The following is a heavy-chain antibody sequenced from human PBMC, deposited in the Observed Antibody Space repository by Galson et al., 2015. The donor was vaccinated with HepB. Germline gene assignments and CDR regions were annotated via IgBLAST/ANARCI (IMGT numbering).Heavy chain of an antibody. Sequence: SVKVSCKASGGTFSSYAISWVRQAPGQGLEWMGWISAYNGNTNYAQKLQGRVTMTTDTSTTTAYMELRSLRSDDTAVYYCARDAFVWELPGAFDIWGQGTMVTVSS. CDR1: GGTFSSYA. D-gene: IGHD1-26*01. CDR3: ARDAFVWELPGAFDI. V-gene: IGHV1-18*01. J-gene: IGHJ3*02. CDR2: ISAYNGNT.